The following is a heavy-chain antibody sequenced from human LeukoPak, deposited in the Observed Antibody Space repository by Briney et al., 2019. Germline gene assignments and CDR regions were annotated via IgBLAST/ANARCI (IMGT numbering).Heavy chain of an antibody. D-gene: IGHD5-24*01. CDR1: GFTFSSYW. CDR2: IKQDGSEK. V-gene: IGHV3-7*01. Sequence: PGGSLRLSCAASGFTFSSYWMSWVRQAPGKGLEWVANIKQDGSEKYYVDSAKGRFTISRDNAKNSLYLQMNSLRAEDTAVYYCARDGRVGDGYNFIPIDYWGQGTLVTVSS. CDR3: ARDGRVGDGYNFIPIDY. J-gene: IGHJ4*02.